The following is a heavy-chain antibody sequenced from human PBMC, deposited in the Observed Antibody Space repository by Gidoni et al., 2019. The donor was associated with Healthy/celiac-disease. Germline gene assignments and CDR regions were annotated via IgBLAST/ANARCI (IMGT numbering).Heavy chain of an antibody. D-gene: IGHD2-21*02. CDR1: GGSVSSGSYY. CDR3: ARDRYGGNSSWYFDL. Sequence: QVQLQESGPGLVKPSETLSLTCTVSGGSVSSGSYYWSWIRQPPGKGLEWIGYIYYIGSTNYNPALKSRVTIAVDTSKNQFSLKLSSVTAADTAVYYCARDRYGGNSSWYFDLWGRGTLVTVSS. V-gene: IGHV4-61*01. CDR2: IYYIGST. J-gene: IGHJ2*01.